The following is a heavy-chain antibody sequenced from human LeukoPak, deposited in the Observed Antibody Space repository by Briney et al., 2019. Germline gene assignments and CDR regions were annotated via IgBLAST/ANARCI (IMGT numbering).Heavy chain of an antibody. CDR3: ARGVRYYYGSGSSINDY. J-gene: IGHJ4*02. Sequence: PSETLSLTCAVYGGSFSGYYWSWIRQPPGKGLEWIGEIKHSGSTNYNPSLKSRVTISVDTSKNQFSLKLSSVTAADTAVYYCARGVRYYYGSGSSINDYWGQGTLVTVSS. CDR2: IKHSGST. CDR1: GGSFSGYY. D-gene: IGHD3-10*01. V-gene: IGHV4-34*01.